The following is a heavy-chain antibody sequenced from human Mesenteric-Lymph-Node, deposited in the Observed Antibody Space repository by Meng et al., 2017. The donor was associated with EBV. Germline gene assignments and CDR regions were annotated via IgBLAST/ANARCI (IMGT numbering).Heavy chain of an antibody. CDR3: ARVPHTTMTVGGPDY. J-gene: IGHJ4*02. V-gene: IGHV1-46*01. CDR1: GYSFTSYY. Sequence: QVQLVQSGAEGKKPGASMKVSCQASGYSFTSYYMHWVRQAPGQGLEWMGIIHPIGDYTYCKQKFRGRVILTRDASTSTVYMDLSSLTSEDTGVYYCARVPHTTMTVGGPDYWGQGTMVTVSS. CDR2: IHPIGDYT. D-gene: IGHD4-17*01.